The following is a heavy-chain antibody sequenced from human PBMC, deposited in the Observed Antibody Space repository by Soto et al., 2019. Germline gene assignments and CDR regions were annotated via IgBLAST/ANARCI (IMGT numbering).Heavy chain of an antibody. CDR2: IYRGGNT. J-gene: IGHJ6*02. V-gene: IGHV3-66*01. CDR3: ARDLRVVVPAGYYYYGMDV. D-gene: IGHD2-2*01. Sequence: GGSLRLSCAASGFTVSTNYMTWVRQAPGKGLEWVSAIYRGGNTYYAESVKARFAISRDNSKNTVYLQMNSLRAEDTAVYYCARDLRVVVPAGYYYYGMDVWGQGTTVTVSS. CDR1: GFTVSTNY.